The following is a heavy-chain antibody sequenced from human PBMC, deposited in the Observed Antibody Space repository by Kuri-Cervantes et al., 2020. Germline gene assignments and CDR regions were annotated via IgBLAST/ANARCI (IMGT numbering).Heavy chain of an antibody. CDR1: GFTFSSYS. CDR3: ARPMVRGASPDY. CDR2: ISSSSSYI. D-gene: IGHD3-10*01. Sequence: GGSLRLSCAASGFTFSSYSMNWVRQAPGKGLEWVSSISSSSSYIYYADSVKGRFTISRDNTKNSLYLQMNSLRDEDTAVYYCARPMVRGASPDYWGQGTLVTVSS. V-gene: IGHV3-21*01. J-gene: IGHJ4*02.